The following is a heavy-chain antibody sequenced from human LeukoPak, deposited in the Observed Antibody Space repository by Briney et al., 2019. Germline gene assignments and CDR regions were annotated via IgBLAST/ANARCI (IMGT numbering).Heavy chain of an antibody. J-gene: IGHJ4*02. Sequence: GGSLRLSCAASGFTFSSYSMNWVRQAPGKGLEWVSSISSSSSYIYYADSVKGRFTISRDNSKNTLYLQINSLRAEDTAVYYCARTHSSSWGITDYWGQGTLVTVSS. CDR1: GFTFSSYS. D-gene: IGHD3-22*01. CDR2: ISSSSSYI. CDR3: ARTHSSSWGITDY. V-gene: IGHV3-21*01.